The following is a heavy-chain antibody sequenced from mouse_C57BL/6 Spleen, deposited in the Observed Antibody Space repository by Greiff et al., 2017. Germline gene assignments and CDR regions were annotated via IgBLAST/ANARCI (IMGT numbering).Heavy chain of an antibody. J-gene: IGHJ4*01. D-gene: IGHD3-2*02. CDR3: ARHPTAQATYYAMDY. Sequence: EVQLVESGGDLVKPGGSLKLSCAASGFTFSSYGMSWVRQTPDKRLEWVATISSGGSYTYYPDSVKGRFTISRDNAKNTLYLQMSSLKSEDTAMYYCARHPTAQATYYAMDYWGQGTSVTVSS. CDR2: ISSGGSYT. CDR1: GFTFSSYG. V-gene: IGHV5-6*01.